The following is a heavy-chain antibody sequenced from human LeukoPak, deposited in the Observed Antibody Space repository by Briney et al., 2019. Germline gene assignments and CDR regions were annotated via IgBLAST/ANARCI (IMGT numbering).Heavy chain of an antibody. V-gene: IGHV3-30*03. CDR2: ISYDGSNK. CDR1: GFTFSSYW. D-gene: IGHD5-24*01. CDR3: ARDLRRWLQYLFDY. Sequence: PGGSLRLSCAASGFTFSSYWMHWVRQAPGTGLEWVAVISYDGSNKYYADSVKGRFTISRDNSKNTLYLQMNSLRAEDTAVYYCARDLRRWLQYLFDYWGQGTLVTVSS. J-gene: IGHJ4*02.